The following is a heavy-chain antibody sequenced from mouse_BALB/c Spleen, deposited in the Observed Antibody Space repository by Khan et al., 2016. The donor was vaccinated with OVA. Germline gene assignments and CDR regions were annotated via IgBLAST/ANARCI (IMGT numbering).Heavy chain of an antibody. Sequence: EVQLVETGPSLVKPSQTLSLTCSVTGDSITSGYWNWIRKFPGNKLEYMGYICYSGSTYYNPSLKSRISITRDTSKNQSYLQLNSVLTGDTATYYGERWGNPRWYFDVWGAGTTVTVSS. CDR3: ERWGNPRWYFDV. CDR1: GDSITSGY. D-gene: IGHD2-1*01. CDR2: ICYSGST. J-gene: IGHJ1*01. V-gene: IGHV3-8*02.